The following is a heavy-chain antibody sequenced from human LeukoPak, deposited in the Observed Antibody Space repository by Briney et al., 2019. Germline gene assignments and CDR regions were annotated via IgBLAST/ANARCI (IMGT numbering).Heavy chain of an antibody. CDR2: ISGSGSIT. CDR3: ARGRGGDYVPSRFDY. D-gene: IGHD4-17*01. CDR1: GFTFSGYS. Sequence: GGSLRLSCSASGFTFSGYSMGWVRQAPGKGLQWVSSISGSGSITYYIDSVEGRFTISRDNSKNTMYLQMNSLRAEDTAVYYCARGRGGDYVPSRFDYWGQRTLVTVSS. V-gene: IGHV3-23*01. J-gene: IGHJ4*02.